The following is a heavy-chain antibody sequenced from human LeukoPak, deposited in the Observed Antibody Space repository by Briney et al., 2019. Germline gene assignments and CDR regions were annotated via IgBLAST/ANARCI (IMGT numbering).Heavy chain of an antibody. Sequence: GGSLRLSCAASGFTFSRYYMHWVRQAPGKGLVWVSRINSDGRSTTYADSVRGRFTVSRDNAKNTLYLQMNSLKVEDTAMYYCARERIVVVPAATIANYYMDVWGKGTTVTVSS. CDR3: ARERIVVVPAATIANYYMDV. J-gene: IGHJ6*03. D-gene: IGHD2-2*01. V-gene: IGHV3-74*01. CDR2: INSDGRST. CDR1: GFTFSRYY.